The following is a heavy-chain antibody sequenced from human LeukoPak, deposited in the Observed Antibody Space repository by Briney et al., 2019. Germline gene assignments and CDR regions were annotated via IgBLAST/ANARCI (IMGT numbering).Heavy chain of an antibody. V-gene: IGHV1-2*02. CDR1: GYTFTGYY. CDR3: GTLLSNGPFDY. CDR2: IYPNSGAT. J-gene: IGHJ4*02. Sequence: ASVKVSCKASGYTFTGYYMHWVRQAPGQGLEWMGGIYPNSGATKYAQKFQGRVTMTRDTSISTAYMELSGLRSDDTAVYYCGTLLSNGPFDYWGQGSLVTVSS.